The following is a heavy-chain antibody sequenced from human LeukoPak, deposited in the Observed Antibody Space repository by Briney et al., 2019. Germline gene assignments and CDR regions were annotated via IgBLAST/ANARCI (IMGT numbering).Heavy chain of an antibody. D-gene: IGHD6-19*01. CDR1: GGTFSSYA. Sequence: SVKVSCKASGGTFSSYAISWVRQAPGQGLEWMGGIIPIFGTANYAQKFQGRVTITADESTSTAYMELSSLRSADTAVYYCARGSSSGYYWYFDLWGRGTLVTVSS. V-gene: IGHV1-69*13. CDR3: ARGSSSGYYWYFDL. CDR2: IIPIFGTA. J-gene: IGHJ2*01.